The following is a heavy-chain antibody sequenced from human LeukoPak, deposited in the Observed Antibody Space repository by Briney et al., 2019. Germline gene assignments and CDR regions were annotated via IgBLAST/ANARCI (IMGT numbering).Heavy chain of an antibody. J-gene: IGHJ4*02. D-gene: IGHD6-6*01. Sequence: PGGSLRLSCATSGFTFSNHWMHWVRQAPGKGLVWVSRINSDESTTSYADSVKGRSTISRDNAKNTLYLQMNSLRAEDTAVYYCAGGRGAGSSDYWGQGTLVTVSS. V-gene: IGHV3-74*01. CDR2: INSDESTT. CDR1: GFTFSNHW. CDR3: AGGRGAGSSDY.